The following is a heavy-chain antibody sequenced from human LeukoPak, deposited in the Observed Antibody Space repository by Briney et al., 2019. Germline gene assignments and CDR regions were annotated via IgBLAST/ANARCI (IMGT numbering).Heavy chain of an antibody. CDR3: AKVRLEPIQYSLDH. D-gene: IGHD1-1*01. V-gene: IGHV3-23*01. CDR2: IGGSGVAT. CDR1: GCDFRNHA. Sequence: GGSLRLSCEASGCDFRNHAMTWVRQAPGKGLEWVSAIGGSGVATHYANSVKGRFTISRDNSKNTVFFQMHGLRVDDTATYYCAKVRLEPIQYSLDHWGQGTLVTVSS. J-gene: IGHJ4*02.